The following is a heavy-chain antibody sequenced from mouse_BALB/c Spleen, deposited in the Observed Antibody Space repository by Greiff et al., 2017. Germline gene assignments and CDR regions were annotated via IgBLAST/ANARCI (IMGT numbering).Heavy chain of an antibody. CDR3: ARVGSTTVVAKRYFDV. V-gene: IGHV5-6-5*01. CDR1: GFTFSSYA. Sequence: DVHLVESGGGLVKPGGSLKLSCAASGFTFSSYAMSWVRQTPEKRLEWVASISSGGSTYYPDSVKGRFTISRDNARNILYLQMSSLRSEDTAMYYCARVGSTTVVAKRYFDVWGAGTTVTVSS. J-gene: IGHJ1*01. D-gene: IGHD1-1*01. CDR2: ISSGGST.